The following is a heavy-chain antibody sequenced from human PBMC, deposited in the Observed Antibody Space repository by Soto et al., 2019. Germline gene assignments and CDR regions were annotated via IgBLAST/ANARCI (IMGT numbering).Heavy chain of an antibody. V-gene: IGHV3-74*01. CDR1: GFTFSSYW. J-gene: IGHJ4*02. CDR3: ARVIATTGEYYFAY. D-gene: IGHD6-13*01. CDR2: INRDGSST. Sequence: GGSLRLSCAASGFTFSSYWMHWVRQAPGKGLVWVSRINRDGSSTNYADSVKGRVTISRDTAKNTLYLQMNSLRAEDTAVYYCARVIATTGEYYFAYWGQGTLVTVSS.